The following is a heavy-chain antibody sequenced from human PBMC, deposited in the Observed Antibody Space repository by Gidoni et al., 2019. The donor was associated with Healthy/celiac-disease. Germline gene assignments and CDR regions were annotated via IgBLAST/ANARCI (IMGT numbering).Heavy chain of an antibody. Sequence: QVQLQQLGAGLLKPSETLSLTCAVYGGSFSGYYWSWLRQPPGKGLEWIGEINHSGSTNYNPSLKSRVTISVDTSKNQFSLKLSSVTAADTAVYYCARGGSGTTVTRRAFDIWGQGTMVTVSS. J-gene: IGHJ3*02. V-gene: IGHV4-34*01. CDR3: ARGGSGTTVTRRAFDI. D-gene: IGHD4-17*01. CDR2: INHSGST. CDR1: GGSFSGYY.